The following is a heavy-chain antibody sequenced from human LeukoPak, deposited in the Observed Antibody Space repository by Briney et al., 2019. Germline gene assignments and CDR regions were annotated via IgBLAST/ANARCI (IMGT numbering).Heavy chain of an antibody. V-gene: IGHV3-74*01. CDR1: GFTFSDYW. CDR3: AKVLPIYFSPSSWFDP. D-gene: IGHD3-3*01. J-gene: IGHJ5*02. CDR2: IDTDGSTI. Sequence: GGSLRLSCAASGFTFSDYWLHWVRQAPGKGLVWVSRIDTDGSTINYAGSVKGRFTISRDNFKNTMYLQMNSLRAEDTAVYYCAKVLPIYFSPSSWFDPWGQGTLVTVSS.